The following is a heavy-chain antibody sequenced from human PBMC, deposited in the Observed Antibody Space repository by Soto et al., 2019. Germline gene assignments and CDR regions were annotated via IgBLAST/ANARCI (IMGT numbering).Heavy chain of an antibody. CDR2: IYYSGST. Sequence: QVQLQESGPGLVKPSQTLSLTCTVSGGSISSGGYYWSWIRQHPGKGLEWIGYIYYSGSTYYNPSLKSRVTISVDTSKTQFSLKLSSVTAADTAVYYCARDVGCSSTSCYRDPFAKLNWYFDLWGRGTLVTVSS. CDR1: GGSISSGGYY. D-gene: IGHD2-2*02. J-gene: IGHJ2*01. CDR3: ARDVGCSSTSCYRDPFAKLNWYFDL. V-gene: IGHV4-31*03.